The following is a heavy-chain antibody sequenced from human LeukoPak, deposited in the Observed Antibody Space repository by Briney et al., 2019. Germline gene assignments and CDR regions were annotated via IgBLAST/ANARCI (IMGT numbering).Heavy chain of an antibody. CDR3: ARDLYYYDSSGALDY. CDR2: IKQDGSEK. CDR1: GFTFTSYW. J-gene: IGHJ4*02. V-gene: IGHV3-7*01. Sequence: GGSLRLSCAASGFTFTSYWMSWVRQAPGKGLEWVANIKQDGSEKYYVDSVKGRFTISRDNAKNSQYLQMNSLRAEDTAVYYCARDLYYYDSSGALDYWGQGTLITVSS. D-gene: IGHD3-22*01.